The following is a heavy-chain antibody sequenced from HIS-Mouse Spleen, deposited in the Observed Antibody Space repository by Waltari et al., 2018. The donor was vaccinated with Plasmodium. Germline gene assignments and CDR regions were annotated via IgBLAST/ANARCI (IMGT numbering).Heavy chain of an antibody. CDR3: ARTTYSSSSAKYYYYGMDV. Sequence: QVTFRESGPALVNPTQTLTLTCTFSGFSLSTIGMCVSWILQPPGMALEWLARIDWDDDKYYSTSLKNRLTISKDTSKNQVVLTMTNMDPVDTATYYCARTTYSSSSAKYYYYGMDVWGQGTTVTVSS. CDR1: GFSLSTIGMC. J-gene: IGHJ6*02. V-gene: IGHV2-70*15. CDR2: IDWDDDK. D-gene: IGHD6-6*01.